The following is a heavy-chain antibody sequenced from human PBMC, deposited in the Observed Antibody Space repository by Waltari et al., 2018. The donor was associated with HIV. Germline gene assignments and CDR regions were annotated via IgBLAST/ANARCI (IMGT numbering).Heavy chain of an antibody. V-gene: IGHV3-30*18. CDR3: AKPIRAVTTSYGMDV. CDR1: GFTFSSYG. J-gene: IGHJ6*02. D-gene: IGHD4-17*01. CDR2: ISYDGSNK. Sequence: QVQLVESGGGVVQPGRSLRLSCAASGFTFSSYGMHWVRQAPGKGLEWVAVISYDGSNKYYADSVKGRFTISRDNSKNTLYLQMNSLRAEDTAVYYCAKPIRAVTTSYGMDVWGQGTTVTVSS.